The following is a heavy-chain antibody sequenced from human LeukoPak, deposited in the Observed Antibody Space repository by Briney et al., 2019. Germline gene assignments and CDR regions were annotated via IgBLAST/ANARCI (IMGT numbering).Heavy chain of an antibody. J-gene: IGHJ4*02. CDR2: IYYSGST. CDR3: ARMVAAASSFDY. D-gene: IGHD6-13*01. V-gene: IGHV4-59*01. Sequence: SETLSLTCTVSGGSISSYYWSWIRQPPGKGLEWIGNIYYSGSTNYNPSLRSRVTISVDTSKNQCSLKLSSVTAADTAVYYCARMVAAASSFDYWGQGTLVTVSS. CDR1: GGSISSYY.